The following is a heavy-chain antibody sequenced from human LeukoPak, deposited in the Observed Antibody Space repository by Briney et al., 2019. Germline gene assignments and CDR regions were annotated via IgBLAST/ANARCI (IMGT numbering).Heavy chain of an antibody. D-gene: IGHD3-22*01. Sequence: GGSLRLSCAASGFTFSSYSMNWVRQAPGKGLEWVSSISSSSSYIYYADSVKGRFTISRDNAKNSLYLQMNSLRAEDTAVYYCASLTYYYDSSGYWEYWGQGTLVTVSS. V-gene: IGHV3-21*01. CDR2: ISSSSSYI. CDR1: GFTFSSYS. CDR3: ASLTYYYDSSGYWEY. J-gene: IGHJ4*02.